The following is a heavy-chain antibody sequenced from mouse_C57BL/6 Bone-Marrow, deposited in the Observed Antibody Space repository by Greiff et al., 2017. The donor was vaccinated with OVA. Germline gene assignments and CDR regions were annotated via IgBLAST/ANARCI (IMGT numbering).Heavy chain of an antibody. CDR2: IHPSDSDT. CDR1: GYTFTSYW. Sequence: QVQLKQPGAELVKPGASVKVSCKASGYTFTSYWMHWVKQRPGQGLEWIGRIHPSDSDTNYNQKFKGKATLTVDKSSSTAYMQLSSLTSEDSAVYYCAIHDYDSYYAMDYWGQGTSVTVSS. D-gene: IGHD2-4*01. J-gene: IGHJ4*01. V-gene: IGHV1-74*01. CDR3: AIHDYDSYYAMDY.